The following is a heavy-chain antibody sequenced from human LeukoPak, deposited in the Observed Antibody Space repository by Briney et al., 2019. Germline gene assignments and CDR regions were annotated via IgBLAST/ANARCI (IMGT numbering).Heavy chain of an antibody. D-gene: IGHD6-13*01. V-gene: IGHV4-34*01. J-gene: IGHJ5*02. CDR1: GRSFSGYY. CDR2: INHSGST. CDR3: ARLYSSSSYNWFDP. Sequence: PSETLSLTCAVYGRSFSGYYWSWIRQPPGKGLEWIGEINHSGSTNYNPSLKSRVTISVDTSKNQFSLKLSSVTAADTAVYYCARLYSSSSYNWFDPWGQGTLVTVSS.